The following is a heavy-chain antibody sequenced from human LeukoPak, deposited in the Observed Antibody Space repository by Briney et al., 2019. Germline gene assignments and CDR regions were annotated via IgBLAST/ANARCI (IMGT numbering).Heavy chain of an antibody. CDR3: ARDRAAFDS. CDR2: ITGRGGNT. D-gene: IGHD6-25*01. V-gene: IGHV3-23*01. CDR1: GFTFSSFP. Sequence: GGSLRLSCAASGFTFSSFPMSWVRQAPGKGLQWVSGITGRGGNTYYADSVEGRFTISRDNSKNTLSLQMDSLRAEDTAIYYCARDRAAFDSWGQGTLVTASS. J-gene: IGHJ4*02.